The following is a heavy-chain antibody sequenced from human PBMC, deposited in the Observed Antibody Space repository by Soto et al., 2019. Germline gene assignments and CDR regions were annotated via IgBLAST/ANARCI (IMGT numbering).Heavy chain of an antibody. CDR1: GFTSSRYE. J-gene: IGHJ4*02. V-gene: IGHV3-48*03. D-gene: IGHD3-16*01. CDR2: ISSADSR. Sequence: GGSLRLSCAASGFTSSRYEINWVLQAPGKGLEWVSYISSADSRYYAESVKGRFTISRDSAKNSVNLQMNGLRAEDTAVYYCAGGELWDFDYWGQGTLVTVSS. CDR3: AGGELWDFDY.